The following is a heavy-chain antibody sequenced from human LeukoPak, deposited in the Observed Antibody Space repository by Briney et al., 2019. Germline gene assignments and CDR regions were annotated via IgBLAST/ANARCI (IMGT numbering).Heavy chain of an antibody. CDR1: GGSISSHY. D-gene: IGHD3-22*01. J-gene: IGHJ3*02. Sequence: PSETLSLTCTVSGGSISSHYWSWIRQPPGKGLEWIGYIYYSGSTNYNPSLKSRVTVSVDTSKNQFSLKLSSVTAADTAVYYCARYRDSSGYYDAFDIWGQGTMVTVSS. V-gene: IGHV4-59*11. CDR2: IYYSGST. CDR3: ARYRDSSGYYDAFDI.